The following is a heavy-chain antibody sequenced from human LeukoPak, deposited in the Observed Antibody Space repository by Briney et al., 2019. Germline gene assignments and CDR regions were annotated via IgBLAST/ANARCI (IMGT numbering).Heavy chain of an antibody. V-gene: IGHV3-30*04. CDR1: GFTFSSYA. Sequence: PGRSLRLSCAASGFTFSSYAMHWVRQAPGTGLEWVALTSYDGGNKYYADSVQGRFTISRDNSKNTLHLQMNSLRPEDTAVYYCARDRVRGLIVFGGMDVWGKGTTVTVS. J-gene: IGHJ6*04. D-gene: IGHD3-10*01. CDR2: TSYDGGNK. CDR3: ARDRVRGLIVFGGMDV.